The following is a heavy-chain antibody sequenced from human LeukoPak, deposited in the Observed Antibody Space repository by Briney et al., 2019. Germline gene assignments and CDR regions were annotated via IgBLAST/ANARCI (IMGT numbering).Heavy chain of an antibody. Sequence: GGSLRLSCAASGFTVSSNYMNWVRQAPGKGLEWVSVIYTEGSTYYAGSVKGRFTISRDNSKNTLYLQMNSLRAEDTAVYYCARGYYGSGPDSWGQGTLVSVST. CDR3: ARGYYGSGPDS. CDR2: IYTEGST. J-gene: IGHJ4*02. CDR1: GFTVSSNY. D-gene: IGHD3-10*01. V-gene: IGHV3-53*01.